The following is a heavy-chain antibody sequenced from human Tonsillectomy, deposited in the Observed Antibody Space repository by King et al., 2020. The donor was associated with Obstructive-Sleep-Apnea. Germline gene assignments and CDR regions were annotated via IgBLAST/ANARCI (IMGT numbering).Heavy chain of an antibody. CDR3: VRGGYNWNYGWIDP. D-gene: IGHD1-7*01. CDR1: GFTFSSYA. Sequence: QLVQSGGGVVQPGRSLRLSCAASGFTFSSYAMHWARQAPGKGLEWVAVISYDGSNKYYADSVKGRFTISRDNSKNTLYLQMNSLRAEDTAVYYCVRGGYNWNYGWIDPWGQGTLVTVSS. J-gene: IGHJ5*02. V-gene: IGHV3-30*04. CDR2: ISYDGSNK.